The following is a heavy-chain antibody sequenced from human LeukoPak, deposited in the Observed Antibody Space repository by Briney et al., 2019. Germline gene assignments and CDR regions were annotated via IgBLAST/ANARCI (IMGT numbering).Heavy chain of an antibody. V-gene: IGHV3-23*01. Sequence: GGSLRLSCVASGFTFSSYGMSWVRQAPGKGLEWVSGISGSGAGTYYTDSVKGRFTISRDNSKNTVYLQMNSLRAEDTAVYYCASHDYYESSLGYYLGYWGQGTLVTVSS. D-gene: IGHD3-22*01. CDR1: GFTFSSYG. CDR3: ASHDYYESSLGYYLGY. J-gene: IGHJ4*02. CDR2: ISGSGAGT.